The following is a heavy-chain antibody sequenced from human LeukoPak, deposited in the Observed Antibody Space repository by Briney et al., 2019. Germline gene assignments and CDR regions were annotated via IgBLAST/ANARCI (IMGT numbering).Heavy chain of an antibody. V-gene: IGHV4-59*01. CDR2: IYYSGST. D-gene: IGHD5-24*01. CDR3: ARGDGYNRV. J-gene: IGHJ4*02. CDR1: GGSINSYY. Sequence: PSETLSLTCTVSGGSINSYYWSWIRQPPGKGLEWIGSIYYSGSTNYSPSLKSRDTISVDTSKNQFSLKLSSVTAADTAVYYCARGDGYNRVWGQGTLVTVSS.